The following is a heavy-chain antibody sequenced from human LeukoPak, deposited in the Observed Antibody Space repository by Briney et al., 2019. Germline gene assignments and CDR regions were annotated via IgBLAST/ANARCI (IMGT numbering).Heavy chain of an antibody. V-gene: IGHV3-7*01. CDR2: IGKDGSGK. J-gene: IGHJ4*02. CDR1: GFTFSSYW. CDR3: VRDRDFYAIDY. Sequence: PGGSLRLSCSASGFTFSSYWMGWVRQAPGKGLEWVAYIGKDGSGKNYVDSVKGRFTISRDNAKNSLSLQMSSLTAEDTALYYCVRDRDFYAIDYWGQGTLVTVSS. D-gene: IGHD2/OR15-2a*01.